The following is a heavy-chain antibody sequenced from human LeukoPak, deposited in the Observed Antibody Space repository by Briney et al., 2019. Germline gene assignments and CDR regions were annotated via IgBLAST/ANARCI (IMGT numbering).Heavy chain of an antibody. D-gene: IGHD2-2*02. CDR3: ARDVVVPAAIPTFFGVEP. CDR2: ISANNGNT. CDR1: GYTFTSYG. V-gene: IGHV1-18*01. Sequence: ASVKVSCKASGYTFTSYGISWVRQAPGQGLEWMGWISANNGNTNSAQKFQGRVTMTTDTSTSTAYMELRSLRSDDTAVYYCARDVVVPAAIPTFFGVEPWGQGTLVTVSS. J-gene: IGHJ5*02.